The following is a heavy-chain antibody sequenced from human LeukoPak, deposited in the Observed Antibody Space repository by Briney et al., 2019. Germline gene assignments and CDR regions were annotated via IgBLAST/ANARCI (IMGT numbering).Heavy chain of an antibody. Sequence: PSGTLSLTCAVSGGSISSSNWWNWVRQPPGKGLEWIGEIHHSGRTNYNPPLKSRVTISVDKSKNQFSLKLSSVTAADTAVYYCAKESNSSDNWYFDLWGRGTLVTVSS. D-gene: IGHD2/OR15-2a*01. CDR3: AKESNSSDNWYFDL. J-gene: IGHJ2*01. V-gene: IGHV4-4*02. CDR2: IHHSGRT. CDR1: GGSISSSNW.